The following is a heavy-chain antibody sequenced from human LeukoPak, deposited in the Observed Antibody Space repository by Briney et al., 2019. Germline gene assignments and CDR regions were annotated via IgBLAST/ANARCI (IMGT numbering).Heavy chain of an antibody. CDR1: GYSFTSYW. V-gene: IGHV5-51*01. J-gene: IGHJ6*02. Sequence: GESLKISCKGSGYSFTSYWIGWVRQMPGKGLEWMGIIYPGDSDTRYSPSFQGQVTISADKSISTAYLQWSSLKASDTAMYYCARHRGRDYGGLHPLNYYYYGMDVWGQGTTVTVSS. D-gene: IGHD4-23*01. CDR3: ARHRGRDYGGLHPLNYYYYGMDV. CDR2: IYPGDSDT.